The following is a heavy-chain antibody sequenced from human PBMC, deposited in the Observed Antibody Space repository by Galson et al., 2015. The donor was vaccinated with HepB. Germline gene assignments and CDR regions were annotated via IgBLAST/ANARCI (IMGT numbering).Heavy chain of an antibody. CDR2: ISSSSSII. V-gene: IGHV3-48*02. CDR3: ARDRGGSYSADWFDS. J-gene: IGHJ5*01. D-gene: IGHD1-26*01. CDR1: GLTFSSYA. Sequence: SLRLSCAASGLTFSSYAMNWVRQAPGKGLEWVSYISSSSSIIYYADSVKGRFTISRDNAKNSLYLQMNSLRDEDTAVYYCARDRGGSYSADWFDSWGRGTLVTVSS.